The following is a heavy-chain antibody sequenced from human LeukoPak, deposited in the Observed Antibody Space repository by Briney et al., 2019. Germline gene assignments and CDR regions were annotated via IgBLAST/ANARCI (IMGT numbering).Heavy chain of an antibody. D-gene: IGHD4-17*01. J-gene: IGHJ3*02. V-gene: IGHV3-23*01. Sequence: GGSLRLSCAASGFTFSSHGMNWVRQAPGKGLEWVSGIRGDGVTTYYADSVKGRFTISRDNSKNTLYLQLNSLRAEDTAVYYCARIHGDYDAFDIWGQGTMVTVSS. CDR3: ARIHGDYDAFDI. CDR1: GFTFSSHG. CDR2: IRGDGVTT.